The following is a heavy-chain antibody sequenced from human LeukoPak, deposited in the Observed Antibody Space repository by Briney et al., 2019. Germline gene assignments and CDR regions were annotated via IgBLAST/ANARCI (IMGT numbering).Heavy chain of an antibody. CDR2: IWYDGSNK. Sequence: PGGSLRLSCAASGFTFSSYGMHWVRQAPGKGLEWVAVIWYDGSNKYYADSVKGRFTISRDNSKNTLYLQMNSLRAEDTAVYYCAKSTTSGDYVWGSYRSLDYWGQGTLVTVSS. CDR1: GFTFSSYG. CDR3: AKSTTSGDYVWGSYRSLDY. D-gene: IGHD3-16*02. V-gene: IGHV3-33*06. J-gene: IGHJ4*02.